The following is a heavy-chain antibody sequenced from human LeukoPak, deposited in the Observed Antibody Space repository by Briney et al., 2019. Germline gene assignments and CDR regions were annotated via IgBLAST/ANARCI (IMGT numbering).Heavy chain of an antibody. V-gene: IGHV3-30-3*01. J-gene: IGHJ4*02. D-gene: IGHD3-22*01. CDR2: ISYDGSEK. CDR1: GFTFSSYA. Sequence: GRSLRLSCAASGFTFSSYAMHWVRQAPGKGLEWVALISYDGSEKYYADSVKGRFTISRDNSKNTLYLQLNSLRAEDTAVYYCTYEQRAPYYFDYWGQGTLVTVSS. CDR3: TYEQRAPYYFDY.